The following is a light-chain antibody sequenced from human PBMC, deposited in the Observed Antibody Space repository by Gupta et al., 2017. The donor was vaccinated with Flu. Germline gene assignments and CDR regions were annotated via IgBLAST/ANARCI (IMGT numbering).Light chain of an antibody. CDR3: CSYAGSYTLV. J-gene: IGLJ2*01. CDR2: DVS. CDR1: SSDVGGYNY. V-gene: IGLV2-11*01. Sequence: SALTQPRSVSGSPGQSVTISCTGTSSDVGGYNYVSWHQKHPGKAPKLMIYDVSKRPSGVPDRFSGSKSGNTASLTISGLQAEDEADYYCCSYAGSYTLVFGGGTKLTVL.